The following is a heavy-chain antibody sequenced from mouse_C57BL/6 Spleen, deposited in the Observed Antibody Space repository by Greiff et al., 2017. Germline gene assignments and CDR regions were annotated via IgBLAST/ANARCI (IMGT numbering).Heavy chain of an antibody. J-gene: IGHJ2*01. V-gene: IGHV1-7*01. CDR1: GYTFTSYW. CDR2: INPSSGYT. Sequence: QVQLQQSGAELAKPGASVKLSCKASGYTFTSYWMHWVKQRPGQGLEWIGYINPSSGYTKYNQKFKDKATLTADKSSSTAYMQLSSLTYEDSAVYYCARWNYGSSYGFDYWGQGTTLTVSS. D-gene: IGHD1-1*01. CDR3: ARWNYGSSYGFDY.